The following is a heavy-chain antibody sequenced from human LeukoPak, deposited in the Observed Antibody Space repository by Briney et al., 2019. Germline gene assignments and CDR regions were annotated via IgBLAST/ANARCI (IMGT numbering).Heavy chain of an antibody. Sequence: GGSLRLSCAASGFTFSSYGMHWVRQAPGKGLEWVAFIRYDGSNKYYADSVKGRFTISRDNSKNTLYLQMNSLRAEDTAVYYCAKDSRPTTYYYDSSGYYHPFDYWGQGTLVTVSS. J-gene: IGHJ4*02. CDR1: GFTFSSYG. D-gene: IGHD3-22*01. V-gene: IGHV3-30*02. CDR2: IRYDGSNK. CDR3: AKDSRPTTYYYDSSGYYHPFDY.